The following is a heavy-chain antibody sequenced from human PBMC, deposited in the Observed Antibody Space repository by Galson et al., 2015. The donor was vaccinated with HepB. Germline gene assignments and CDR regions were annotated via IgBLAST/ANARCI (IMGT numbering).Heavy chain of an antibody. V-gene: IGHV3-30*04. D-gene: IGHD2-15*01. CDR2: ISYDGSNK. J-gene: IGHJ6*02. CDR3: ARLYCSGGSCRNEYYYYYGMDV. CDR1: GFTFSSYA. Sequence: SLRLSCAASGFTFSSYAMHWVRQAPGKGLEWVAVISYDGSNKYYADSVKGRFTISRDNSKNTLYLQMNSLRAEDTAVYYCARLYCSGGSCRNEYYYYYGMDVWGQGTTVTVSS.